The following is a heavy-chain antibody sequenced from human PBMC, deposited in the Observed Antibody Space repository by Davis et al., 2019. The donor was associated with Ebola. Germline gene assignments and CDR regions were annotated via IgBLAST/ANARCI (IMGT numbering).Heavy chain of an antibody. Sequence: ASVKVSCKASGYTFTSYGISWVRQAPGQGLEWMGWINPNSGGTNYAQKFQGRVTMTRDTSISTAYMELSRLRSDDTAVYYCARVEVRGGGCSSTSCYYYYYYMDVWGKGTTVTVSS. J-gene: IGHJ6*03. CDR3: ARVEVRGGGCSSTSCYYYYYYMDV. CDR1: GYTFTSYG. D-gene: IGHD2-2*01. V-gene: IGHV1-2*02. CDR2: INPNSGGT.